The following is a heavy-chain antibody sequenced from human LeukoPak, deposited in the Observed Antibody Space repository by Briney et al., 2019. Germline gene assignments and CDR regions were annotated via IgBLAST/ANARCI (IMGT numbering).Heavy chain of an antibody. CDR3: ARDLVDSSGWDLLGYYYYMDV. J-gene: IGHJ6*03. D-gene: IGHD6-19*01. Sequence: PSETLSLTCAVYGGSFSGYYWSWIRQPPGKGLEWIGEVNHSGSTNYNPSLKSRVTISVDTSKNQFSLKLSSVTAADTAVYYCARDLVDSSGWDLLGYYYYMDVWGKGTTVTVSS. V-gene: IGHV4-34*01. CDR2: VNHSGST. CDR1: GGSFSGYY.